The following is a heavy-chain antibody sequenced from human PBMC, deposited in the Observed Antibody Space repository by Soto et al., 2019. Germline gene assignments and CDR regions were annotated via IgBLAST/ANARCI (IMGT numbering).Heavy chain of an antibody. D-gene: IGHD3-3*01. V-gene: IGHV3-7*01. CDR2: IKQDGSEK. CDR1: GFTFSSYW. J-gene: IGHJ6*02. Sequence: PGGSLRLSCAASGFTFSSYWMSWVRQAPGKGLEWVANIKQDGSEKYYVDSVKGRFTISRDNAKNSLYLQMNSLRAEDTAVYYCARATSIEYYDFWSGYWPGGYYGMDVWGQGTTVTVS. CDR3: ARATSIEYYDFWSGYWPGGYYGMDV.